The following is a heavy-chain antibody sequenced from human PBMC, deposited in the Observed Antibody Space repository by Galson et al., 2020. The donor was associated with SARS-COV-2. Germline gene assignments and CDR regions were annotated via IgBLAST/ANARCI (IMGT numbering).Heavy chain of an antibody. CDR1: GFTFSNYA. D-gene: IGHD3-10*01. CDR2: ISGSGGTT. Sequence: GGSLRLSCVASGFTFSNYAMRWVRQAPGKGLEWVSAISGSGGTTYYGDSVKGRFSISRDNSRDTVYLEINSLRAEDTAVYYCARRDITGAQDYWGQGTLVTVSS. CDR3: ARRDITGAQDY. J-gene: IGHJ4*02. V-gene: IGHV3-23*01.